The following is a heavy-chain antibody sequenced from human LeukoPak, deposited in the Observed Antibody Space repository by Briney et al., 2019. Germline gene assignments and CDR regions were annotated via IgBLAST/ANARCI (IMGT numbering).Heavy chain of an antibody. CDR1: GFTFSSHS. CDR2: ISTSSSYI. J-gene: IGHJ4*02. Sequence: GGSPRLSCVASGFTFSSHSMNWVRQAPGKGLEWVSSISTSSSYIYYADSVKGRFTISRDNAKNSLYLEMNSLRAEDTALYYCARDPINIPTAGNGFDYWGQGTLVSVSS. V-gene: IGHV3-21*06. D-gene: IGHD6-13*01. CDR3: ARDPINIPTAGNGFDY.